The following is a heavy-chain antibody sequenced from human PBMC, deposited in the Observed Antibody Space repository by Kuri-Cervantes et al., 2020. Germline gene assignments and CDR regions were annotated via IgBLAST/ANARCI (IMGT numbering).Heavy chain of an antibody. J-gene: IGHJ4*02. CDR1: GYTFISYD. CDR3: ANGHDTNCYNN. D-gene: IGHD2-2*02. Sequence: ASVKVSCKASGYTFISYDINWVRQATGQGLEWMGWMNPHSANAGYAQKFQGRVTMTRNTSISTAYMELSSLRSEDTAVYYCANGHDTNCYNNWGQGTLVTVSS. V-gene: IGHV1-8*01. CDR2: MNPHSANA.